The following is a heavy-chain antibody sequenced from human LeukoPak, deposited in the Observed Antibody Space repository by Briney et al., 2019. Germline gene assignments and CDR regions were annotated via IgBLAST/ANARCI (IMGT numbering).Heavy chain of an antibody. CDR2: IYTRGIT. CDR1: GDSISSGSYY. Sequence: SQTLSLTCTVSGDSISSGSYYWSWIRQPAGKGLEWIGRIYTRGITNYNPSLKSRVTITVYTSKNQFSLKTRSVTDTDTAVYYCARGIDYGDYYTYYYGMDVWGQGTTVTVSS. CDR3: ARGIDYGDYYTYYYGMDV. V-gene: IGHV4-61*02. D-gene: IGHD4-17*01. J-gene: IGHJ6*02.